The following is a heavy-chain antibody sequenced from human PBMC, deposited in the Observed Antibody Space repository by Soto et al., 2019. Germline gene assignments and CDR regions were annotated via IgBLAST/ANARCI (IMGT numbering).Heavy chain of an antibody. CDR3: ARAYSSGWSNLDY. V-gene: IGHV3-73*01. CDR2: IRSKANSYAT. Sequence: VGSLRLSCAASGLTFSGSAMHWVRQASGKGLEWVGRIRSKANSYATAYAASVKGRFTISRDNSKNTLYLQMNSLRAEDTAVYYCARAYSSGWSNLDYWGQGALVTVSS. J-gene: IGHJ4*01. D-gene: IGHD6-19*01. CDR1: GLTFSGSA.